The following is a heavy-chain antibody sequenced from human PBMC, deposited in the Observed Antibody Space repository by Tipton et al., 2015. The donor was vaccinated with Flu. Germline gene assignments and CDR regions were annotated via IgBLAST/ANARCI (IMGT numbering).Heavy chain of an antibody. CDR1: GFTFSGYY. V-gene: IGHV3-11*01. CDR2: ITSGGYDM. J-gene: IGHJ4*02. Sequence: QLVQSGGGLVQPGGSLRLSCAASGFTFSGYYMSWIRQAPGKGLEWVSYITSGGYDMYYADSVKGRFTISRDNAKNSLYLQLNSLRPEDTAIYYCARGGWASDTNNLLDYWGQGTLVTVSS. CDR3: ARGGWASDTNNLLDY. D-gene: IGHD1/OR15-1a*01.